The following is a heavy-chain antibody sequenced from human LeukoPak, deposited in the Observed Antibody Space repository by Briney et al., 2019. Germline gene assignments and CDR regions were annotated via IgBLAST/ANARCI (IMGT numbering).Heavy chain of an antibody. CDR2: IYHTGSA. D-gene: IGHD2/OR15-2a*01. J-gene: IGHJ4*02. CDR3: ARVYYSSQYCFEC. Sequence: SETLSLTCDVSGDSISSSNWWSWVRQPPGKGLEWIGEIYHTGSANYNPSLKSRVTMSVDKSKKQFSLNLRSVTAADTAVYYCARVYYSSQYCFECWGQGTLVTVSS. CDR1: GDSISSSNW. V-gene: IGHV4-4*02.